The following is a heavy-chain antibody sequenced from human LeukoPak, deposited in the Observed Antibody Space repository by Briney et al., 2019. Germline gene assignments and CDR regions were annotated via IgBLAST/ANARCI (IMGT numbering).Heavy chain of an antibody. V-gene: IGHV3-74*01. D-gene: IGHD5-12*01. J-gene: IGHJ6*03. Sequence: GGSLRLSCAASGFTFSSYWMHWVRQAPGKGLVWVSRINSDGSSTSYADSVKGRFTIYRDNAKNTLYLQMNSLRAEDTAVYYCARDPRVATIPYYYYYMDVWGKGTTVTVSS. CDR2: INSDGSST. CDR1: GFTFSSYW. CDR3: ARDPRVATIPYYYYYMDV.